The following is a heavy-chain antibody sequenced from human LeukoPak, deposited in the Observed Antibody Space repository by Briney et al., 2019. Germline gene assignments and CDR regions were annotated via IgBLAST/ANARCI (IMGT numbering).Heavy chain of an antibody. CDR1: GFTFGDYA. D-gene: IGHD1-26*01. J-gene: IGHJ4*02. Sequence: GGSLRLSCTASGFTFGDYAMSWVRQAPGKGLEWVGFIRSKAYGGTTEYAASVKGRFTISRDDSKSIAYLQMNSLKTEDTAVYYCTRAEWELPIYWGQGTLVTVSS. V-gene: IGHV3-49*04. CDR2: IRSKAYGGTT. CDR3: TRAEWELPIY.